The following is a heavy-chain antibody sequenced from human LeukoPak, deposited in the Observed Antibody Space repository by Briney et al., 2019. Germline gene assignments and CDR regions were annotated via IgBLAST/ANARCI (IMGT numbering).Heavy chain of an antibody. Sequence: GESLKISCKGSGYSFTSYWIGWVRQMPGKGLEWMGIIYPGDSGTRYSPSFQGQVTISADKSISTAYLQWSSLKASDTAMYYCVKRGYYYDSSGYPDDAFDIWGQGTMVTVSS. D-gene: IGHD3-22*01. V-gene: IGHV5-51*01. CDR3: VKRGYYYDSSGYPDDAFDI. CDR2: IYPGDSGT. J-gene: IGHJ3*02. CDR1: GYSFTSYW.